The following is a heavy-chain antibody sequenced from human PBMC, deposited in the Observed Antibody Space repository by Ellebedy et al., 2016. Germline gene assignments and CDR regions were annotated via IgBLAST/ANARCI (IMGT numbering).Heavy chain of an antibody. CDR1: GFSVSSNY. V-gene: IGHV3-23*01. D-gene: IGHD6-19*01. CDR3: AKCRHINGCLLDY. Sequence: GESLKISCVVSGFSVSSNYLSWVRQAPGKGPEWVSTITGSGDRTNYADSVKGRFTISRDSSKNTLYLDMDSLRAEDTAIYYCAKCRHINGCLLDYWGQGTLVTVSS. CDR2: ITGSGDRT. J-gene: IGHJ4*02.